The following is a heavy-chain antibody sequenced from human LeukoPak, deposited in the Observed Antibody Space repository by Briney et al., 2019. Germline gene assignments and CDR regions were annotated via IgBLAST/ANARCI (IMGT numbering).Heavy chain of an antibody. CDR1: GFSFSDNY. Sequence: GGSLRLSCAAPGFSFSDNYMDWVRQAPGKGLEWVGCIRNKANSYTTDYAASVRGRFTISRDDSRNSLYLEMNSLKTEDTAVYYCAREYYCRLDYWGRGTLVTVSS. V-gene: IGHV3-72*01. CDR3: AREYYCRLDY. D-gene: IGHD3-10*01. J-gene: IGHJ4*02. CDR2: IRNKANSYTT.